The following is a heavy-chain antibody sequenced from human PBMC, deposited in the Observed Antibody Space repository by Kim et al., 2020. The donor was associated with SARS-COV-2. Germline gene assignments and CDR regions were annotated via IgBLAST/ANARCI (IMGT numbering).Heavy chain of an antibody. CDR3: ARHVKSGSYNDYY. D-gene: IGHD1-26*01. Sequence: SETLSLTCTVSGGSISSSSDYWGWIRQPPGKGLEWIGSIYYSGRTYYNPSLKSRVTISVDTSKSQFSLKLSSVTATDTAVYYCARHVKSGSYNDYYWGQGTLVTRSS. J-gene: IGHJ4*02. CDR2: IYYSGRT. V-gene: IGHV4-39*01. CDR1: GGSISSSSDY.